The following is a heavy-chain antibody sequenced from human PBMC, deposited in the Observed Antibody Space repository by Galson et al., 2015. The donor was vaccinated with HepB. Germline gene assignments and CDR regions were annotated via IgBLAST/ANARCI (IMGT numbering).Heavy chain of an antibody. J-gene: IGHJ3*02. CDR2: ISYAGSNK. CDR1: RFTFNTYA. D-gene: IGHD2-2*01. CDR3: ARGGVVVVLTAPIGGAFDI. V-gene: IGHV3-30*04. Sequence: SLRLSCAASRFTFNTYAMHWVRQAPGKGLEWVAVISYAGSNKYYADSVKGRFTISRDNSKNTLYLQMNSLTAEDTAVYYCARGGVVVVLTAPIGGAFDIWGQGTMVTVSS.